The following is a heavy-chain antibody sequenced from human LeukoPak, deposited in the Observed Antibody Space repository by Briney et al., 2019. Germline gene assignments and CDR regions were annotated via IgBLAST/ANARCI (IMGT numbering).Heavy chain of an antibody. D-gene: IGHD3-16*01. CDR2: ISPDGSEK. Sequence: GGSLRLSCAVSGFRFGSDWMSWVRQAPGKGLEWVANISPDGSEKFYVDAVKGRFIISRDNGKNSLYLQLNSLRADDTAVYYCARYYDPPVGDAFDLWDQGTMVTVSS. V-gene: IGHV3-7*01. J-gene: IGHJ3*01. CDR3: ARYYDPPVGDAFDL. CDR1: GFRFGSDW.